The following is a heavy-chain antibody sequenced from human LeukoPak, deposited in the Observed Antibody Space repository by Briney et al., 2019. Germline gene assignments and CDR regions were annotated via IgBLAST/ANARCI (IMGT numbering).Heavy chain of an antibody. V-gene: IGHV3-15*01. Sequence: GRSLRLSCTASGFTFGDYAMSWVRQAPGKGLEWVGRIKSKRYGETTDYAAPVKGRFSFSRDDSKNTLYLQMNSLKTEDTAVYYCTTDGARIAVAGTGVYWGQGTLVTVSS. CDR1: GFTFGDYA. D-gene: IGHD6-19*01. CDR2: IKSKRYGETT. CDR3: TTDGARIAVAGTGVY. J-gene: IGHJ4*02.